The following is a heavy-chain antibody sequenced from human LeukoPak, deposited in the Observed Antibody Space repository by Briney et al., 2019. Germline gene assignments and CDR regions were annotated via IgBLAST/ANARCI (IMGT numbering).Heavy chain of an antibody. Sequence: PGGSLRLSCAVSGFTVSSNYMSWVRQAPGKGLEWVSVIHSGGSTYYADSVKGRFTFSRDNSKNTVDFQMNSLRAEDTAVYYCVGATGFGYWGQGTLVTVSS. J-gene: IGHJ4*02. CDR2: IHSGGST. V-gene: IGHV3-66*01. CDR1: GFTVSSNY. D-gene: IGHD4-17*01. CDR3: VGATGFGY.